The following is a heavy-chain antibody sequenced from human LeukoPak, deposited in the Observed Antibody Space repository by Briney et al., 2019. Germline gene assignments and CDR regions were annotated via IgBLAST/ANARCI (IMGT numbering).Heavy chain of an antibody. CDR2: IYSGGRT. J-gene: IGHJ3*02. D-gene: IGHD3-10*01. V-gene: IGHV3-53*01. Sequence: PGGSLRLPCAASGFIVSSNYMSWVRQAPGKGLEGVSVIYSGGRTYYADSVKGRFTISRDNSRNTLCLQMNSLRAEDAAVYYCARGLGRELDGAFDIWGQGTMVTVSS. CDR3: ARGLGRELDGAFDI. CDR1: GFIVSSNY.